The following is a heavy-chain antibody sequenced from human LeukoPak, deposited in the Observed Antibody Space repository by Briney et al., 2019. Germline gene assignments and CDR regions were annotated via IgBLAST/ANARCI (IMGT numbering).Heavy chain of an antibody. Sequence: ASVKVSCKASGYTFTGYYMHWVRQAPGQGLEWMGWINPNSGGTNYAQKFQGRVTMTEDTSTDTAYMELSSLRSEDTAVYYCATGFPVYGSGSYFPFDYWGQGTLVTVSS. CDR3: ATGFPVYGSGSYFPFDY. CDR2: INPNSGGT. J-gene: IGHJ4*02. D-gene: IGHD3-10*01. V-gene: IGHV1-2*02. CDR1: GYTFTGYY.